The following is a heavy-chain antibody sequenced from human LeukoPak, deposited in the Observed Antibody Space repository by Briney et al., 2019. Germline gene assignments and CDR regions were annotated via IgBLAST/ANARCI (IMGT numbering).Heavy chain of an antibody. CDR3: ARDKPTVVVPAGVPYYYYYMDV. V-gene: IGHV3-53*01. D-gene: IGHD2-2*01. CDR1: GSTVSSNY. CDR2: IYSGGST. Sequence: GGSLRLSCAASGSTVSSNYMSWVRQAPGKGLEWVSVIYSGGSTYYADSVKGRFTISRDNSKNTLYLQMNSLRAEDTAVYYCARDKPTVVVPAGVPYYYYYMDVWGKGTTVTVSS. J-gene: IGHJ6*03.